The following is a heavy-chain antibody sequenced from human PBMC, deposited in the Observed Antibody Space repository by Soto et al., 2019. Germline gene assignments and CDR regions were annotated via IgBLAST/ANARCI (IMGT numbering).Heavy chain of an antibody. CDR1: GFTFSSYS. CDR2: ISSSSSYI. D-gene: IGHD2-15*01. CDR3: ARDFSVVTHGAFDI. Sequence: SGGSLRLSCAASGFTFSSYSMNWVRQAPGKGLEWVSSISSSSSYIYYADSVKGRSTISRDNAKNSLYLQMNSLRAEDTAVYYCARDFSVVTHGAFDIWGQGTMVTVSS. J-gene: IGHJ3*02. V-gene: IGHV3-21*01.